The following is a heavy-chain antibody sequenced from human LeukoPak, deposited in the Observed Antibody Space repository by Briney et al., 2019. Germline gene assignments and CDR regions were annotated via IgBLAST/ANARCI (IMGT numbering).Heavy chain of an antibody. Sequence: PGGSLRLSCAASGFTFSSYEMNWVRQAPGKGLEWVSNISSSGSNIYYADSVKGRFTISRDNAKNSLYLQMNSLRAEDTAVYYCARRLRRNYFDYWGQGTLVTVSS. CDR3: ARRLRRNYFDY. D-gene: IGHD4-17*01. J-gene: IGHJ4*02. CDR1: GFTFSSYE. V-gene: IGHV3-48*03. CDR2: ISSSGSNI.